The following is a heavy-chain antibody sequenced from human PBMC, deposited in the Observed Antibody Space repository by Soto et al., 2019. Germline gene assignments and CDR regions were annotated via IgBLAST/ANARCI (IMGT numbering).Heavy chain of an antibody. V-gene: IGHV4-39*01. Sequence: SETLSLTCTVSGGSISSSSYYWGWIRQPPGKGLEWIGSIYYSGSTYYNPSLKSRVTISVDTSKNQFSLKLSSVTAADTAVYYCARQHDFWSGYYPYYYYYGMDVWGQGTTVTVSS. J-gene: IGHJ6*02. CDR1: GGSISSSSYY. CDR2: IYYSGST. D-gene: IGHD3-3*01. CDR3: ARQHDFWSGYYPYYYYYGMDV.